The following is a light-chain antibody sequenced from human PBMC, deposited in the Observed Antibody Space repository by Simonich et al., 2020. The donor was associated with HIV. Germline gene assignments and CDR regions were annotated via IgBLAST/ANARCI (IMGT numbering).Light chain of an antibody. CDR2: AAS. J-gene: IGKJ5*01. CDR3: QQSYNTLIT. CDR1: QSISRD. V-gene: IGKV1-39*01. Sequence: DIQMTQSPSSLSASVGDRVPITCRASQSISRDLNWYQQKPGKAPKLLIYAASTLQSVVPSRFSGSGSGTDFTLTISSLQPEDFATYYCQQSYNTLITFGQGTRLEIK.